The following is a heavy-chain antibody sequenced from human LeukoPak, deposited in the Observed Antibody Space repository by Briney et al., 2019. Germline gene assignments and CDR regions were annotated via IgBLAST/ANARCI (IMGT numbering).Heavy chain of an antibody. CDR1: GFTFSSYW. V-gene: IGHV3-7*01. D-gene: IGHD2-2*01. CDR3: ARQRYHDS. Sequence: GGSLRLSCATSGFTFSSYWMSWVRQAPGKGLERVANIKQDGSEKNYLDSVKGRFTISRDNAKNSLYLQMNSLRAEDTAVYYCARQRYHDSWGQGTLVTVSS. CDR2: IKQDGSEK. J-gene: IGHJ4*02.